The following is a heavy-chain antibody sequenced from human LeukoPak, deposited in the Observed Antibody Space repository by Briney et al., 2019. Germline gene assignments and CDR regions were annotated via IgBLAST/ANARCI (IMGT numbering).Heavy chain of an antibody. V-gene: IGHV4-4*07. CDR3: ARGTRIMITFGGAKGIAFDI. D-gene: IGHD3-16*01. J-gene: IGHJ3*02. CDR2: IYTSGST. Sequence: WGALRLSCAASGFTFDDYAMHWVRQAPGKLLAWIGRIYTSGSTSYNPSHKSRVTMSVDTSKIQFSMKLSSVTAADTAVYYCARGTRIMITFGGAKGIAFDIWGQGTMVTVSS. CDR1: GFTFDDYA.